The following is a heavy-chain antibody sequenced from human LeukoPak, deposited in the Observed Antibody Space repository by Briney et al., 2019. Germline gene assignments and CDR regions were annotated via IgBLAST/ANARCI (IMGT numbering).Heavy chain of an antibody. J-gene: IGHJ6*02. CDR2: INPYSGNT. CDR3: AREDLPTMTTFWLIIVKILGYAGGMDA. V-gene: IGHV1-2*02. CDR1: GYTFTSYY. D-gene: IGHD3-9*01. Sequence: GASVKVFCKASGYTFTSYYIHWVRQAPGQGLEWMGWINPYSGNTNYAQKLQGRVTMTTDTSTSTAYMELSRLRSDDTAVYYCAREDLPTMTTFWLIIVKILGYAGGMDAWGQRTTGTASS.